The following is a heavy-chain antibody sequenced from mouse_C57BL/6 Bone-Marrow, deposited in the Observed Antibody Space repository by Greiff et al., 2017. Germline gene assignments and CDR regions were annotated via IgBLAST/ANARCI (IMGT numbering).Heavy chain of an antibody. V-gene: IGHV1-54*01. CDR3: ARDYDYDGGY. D-gene: IGHD2-4*01. CDR2: INPGSGGT. J-gene: IGHJ4*01. CDR1: GYAFTNYL. Sequence: VQLQESGAELVRPGTSVKVSCKASGYAFTNYLIEWVKQRPGQGLEWIGVINPGSGGTNYNEKFKGKATLTADKSSSTAYMQLSSLTSEDSAVYFCARDYDYDGGYWGQGTSVTVSS.